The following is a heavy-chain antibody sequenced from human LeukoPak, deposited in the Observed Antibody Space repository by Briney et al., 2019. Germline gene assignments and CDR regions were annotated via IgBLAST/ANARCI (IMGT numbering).Heavy chain of an antibody. Sequence: PGGSLGLSCAASRFTFSSYAMSWVRQAPGKGLEWVSAISGSGGTTYYADSVKGRFTISRDNSKNTLYLQMNSLRAEDTAVYYCAKDYYYDSSGYYVVYWGQGTLVTVSS. V-gene: IGHV3-23*01. J-gene: IGHJ4*02. CDR3: AKDYYYDSSGYYVVY. D-gene: IGHD3-22*01. CDR1: RFTFSSYA. CDR2: ISGSGGTT.